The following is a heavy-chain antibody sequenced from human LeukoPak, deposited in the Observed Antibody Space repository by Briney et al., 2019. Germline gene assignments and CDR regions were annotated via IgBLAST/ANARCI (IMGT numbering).Heavy chain of an antibody. J-gene: IGHJ4*02. CDR1: GFTFSSYN. V-gene: IGHV3-7*05. CDR3: ASASWIHLWSQNFDY. D-gene: IGHD5-18*01. CDR2: IKQDGSDT. Sequence: GGSLRLSCTASGFTFSSYNMNWVRQAPGKGLEWVANIKQDGSDTYYLDSVRGRFTISRDNAKNSLYLQMNSLRAEDTAVYYCASASWIHLWSQNFDYWGQGTLVTVSS.